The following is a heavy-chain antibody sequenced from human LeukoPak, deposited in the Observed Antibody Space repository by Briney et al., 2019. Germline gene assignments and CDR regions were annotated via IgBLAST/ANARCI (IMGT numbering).Heavy chain of an antibody. CDR1: GGSFSGYY. D-gene: IGHD3-10*01. V-gene: IGHV4-34*01. Sequence: PSETLSLTCAVYGGSFSGYYWSWIRQPPGKGLEWIGEINHSGSTNYNPSLKSRVTISVDTSKNQFSLKLSSVTAADTAVYYCARRTMVRGVIFNWGQGTLVTVSS. CDR3: ARRTMVRGVIFN. J-gene: IGHJ4*02. CDR2: INHSGST.